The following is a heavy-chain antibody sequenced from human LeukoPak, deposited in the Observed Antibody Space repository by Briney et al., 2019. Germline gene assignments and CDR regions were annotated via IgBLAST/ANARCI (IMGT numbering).Heavy chain of an antibody. V-gene: IGHV3-23*03. D-gene: IGHD1-14*01. CDR1: GFTFSSYA. CDR2: IYSGGAI. J-gene: IGHJ4*02. CDR3: ARRPGN. Sequence: GGSLRLSCAASGFTFSSYAMSWVRQAPGKGLEWVSLIYSGGAIRYADSVKGRFTISRDSSKNTLFLQMNDLTVEDTARYYCARRPGNWGQGILVTVSS.